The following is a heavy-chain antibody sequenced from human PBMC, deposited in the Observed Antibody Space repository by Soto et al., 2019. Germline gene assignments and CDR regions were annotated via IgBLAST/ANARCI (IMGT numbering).Heavy chain of an antibody. CDR1: GGSISSGDYY. V-gene: IGHV4-30-4*01. Sequence: SETLSLTCTVSGGSISSGDYYWSWIRQPPGKGLEWIGYIYYSGSTYYNPSLKSRVTISVDTSKNQFSLKLSSVTAADTAVYYCARGITMIVVASDWFDPWGQGTLVTVSS. D-gene: IGHD3-22*01. CDR2: IYYSGST. CDR3: ARGITMIVVASDWFDP. J-gene: IGHJ5*02.